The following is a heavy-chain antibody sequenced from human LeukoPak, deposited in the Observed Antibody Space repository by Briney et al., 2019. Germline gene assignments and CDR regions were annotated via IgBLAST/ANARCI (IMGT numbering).Heavy chain of an antibody. CDR2: ISDSGGST. Sequence: GGSLRLSCSASGFPFSSYAMHWVRQAPGKGLEYVSAISDSGGSTYYADSVKGRFTISRDNSKNTLYLQMNSLRAEDTAVYYRAKGTRSSPNDAADIWGQGTMVTVSS. D-gene: IGHD1-26*01. CDR3: AKGTRSSPNDAADI. J-gene: IGHJ3*02. CDR1: GFPFSSYA. V-gene: IGHV3-64*04.